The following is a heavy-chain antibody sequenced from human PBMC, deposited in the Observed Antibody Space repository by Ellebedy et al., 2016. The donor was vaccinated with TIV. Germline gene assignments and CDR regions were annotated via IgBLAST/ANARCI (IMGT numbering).Heavy chain of an antibody. D-gene: IGHD6-6*01. V-gene: IGHV3-33*01. CDR3: TRESRRSRGAFDL. Sequence: GGSLRLXXAASGFTFSSYGMHWVRQAPGKGLEWVAVIWYDGSNKDYADSVKGRFTISRDNSKNTLYLQMNSLRAEDTAMYYCTRESRRSRGAFDLWGQGTMVTVSS. CDR1: GFTFSSYG. J-gene: IGHJ3*01. CDR2: IWYDGSNK.